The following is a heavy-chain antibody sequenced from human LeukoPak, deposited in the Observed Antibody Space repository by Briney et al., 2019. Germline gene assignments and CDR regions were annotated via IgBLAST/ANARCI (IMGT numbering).Heavy chain of an antibody. J-gene: IGHJ4*02. V-gene: IGHV1-2*02. CDR1: GYTFTAYY. CDR3: AIGPRPPCTAGVCYPDEY. D-gene: IGHD2-8*02. Sequence: ASVKVSCKASGYTFTAYYVHWVRQAPGQGLEWMGWINPNSGDTNYAQKFQGRATMTRDTSIRPAYMELSRLKSDDTAVYYCAIGPRPPCTAGVCYPDEYWGQGKLVSVSS. CDR2: INPNSGDT.